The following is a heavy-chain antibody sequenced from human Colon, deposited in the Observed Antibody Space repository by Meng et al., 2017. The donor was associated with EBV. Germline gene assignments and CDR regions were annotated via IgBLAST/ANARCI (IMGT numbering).Heavy chain of an antibody. CDR1: GLTFSDLS. Sequence: QVQLAGLWGRLVQLGGVLCVSCVASGLTFSDLSVSWISQAPGKGLDWVSYINRRGETIYYADAVRGRFTISRDNAKNSLYLQMTSLRAEDTAVYYCARDTSGSSTWYFDLWGRGSLVTVSS. CDR2: INRRGETI. J-gene: IGHJ2*01. D-gene: IGHD3-10*01. CDR3: ARDTSGSSTWYFDL. V-gene: IGHV3-11*01.